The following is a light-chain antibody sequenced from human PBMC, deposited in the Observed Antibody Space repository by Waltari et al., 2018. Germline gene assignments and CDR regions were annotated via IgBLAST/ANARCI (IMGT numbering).Light chain of an antibody. Sequence: DVVMTQSPLSLPVTLGQPASISCKSIQSLVHSNGNTYLQWFQQRPGQSPRRLIYTVSNRESGVPDRFSGIGSGTDFTLKISRVEAEDVGVYYCMQGTHWPYTFGQGTRLDIK. V-gene: IGKV2-30*02. CDR1: QSLVHSNGNTY. J-gene: IGKJ2*01. CDR3: MQGTHWPYT. CDR2: TVS.